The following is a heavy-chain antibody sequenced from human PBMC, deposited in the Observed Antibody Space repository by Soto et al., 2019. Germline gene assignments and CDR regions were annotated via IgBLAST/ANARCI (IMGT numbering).Heavy chain of an antibody. CDR1: GFTFSSYA. D-gene: IGHD1-26*01. J-gene: IGHJ6*02. V-gene: IGHV3-30-3*01. Sequence: TGGSLRLSCAASGFTFSSYAVHWVRQARGKGLEWVAVISYDGSNKYYADSVKGRFTISRDNSKNTLYLQMNSLRAEDTAVYYCAREWELPIGYYYYYYGMDVWGQGTTVTVSS. CDR2: ISYDGSNK. CDR3: AREWELPIGYYYYYYGMDV.